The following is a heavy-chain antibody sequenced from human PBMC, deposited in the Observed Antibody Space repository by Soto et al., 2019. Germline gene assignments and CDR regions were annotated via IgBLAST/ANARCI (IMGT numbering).Heavy chain of an antibody. J-gene: IGHJ5*01. Sequence: SETLSLTCTVSGGSISSYYWSWIRQPPGKGLEWIGYIYYSGSTNYNPSLKSRVTISVDTSKNQFSLKLSSVTAADTAVYYCSRAAHDFSWFDFWGQGTLVTVAS. D-gene: IGHD3-3*01. V-gene: IGHV4-59*01. CDR1: GGSISSYY. CDR2: IYYSGST. CDR3: SRAAHDFSWFDF.